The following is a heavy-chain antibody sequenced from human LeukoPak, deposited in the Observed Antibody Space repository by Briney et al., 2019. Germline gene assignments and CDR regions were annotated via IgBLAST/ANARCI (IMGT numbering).Heavy chain of an antibody. D-gene: IGHD1-26*01. CDR1: GGSISTSRYY. V-gene: IGHV4-39*07. J-gene: IGHJ4*02. CDR2: ISYYGST. CDR3: ARLEYSGSPGCAY. Sequence: SETLSLTCSVSGGSISTSRYYWGWIRQSPGKGLEWIGSISYYGSTHYNPSLQSRVTISVDTSKNQFSLQLSSVTAADTAAYYCARLEYSGSPGCAYWGQGSLVTVSS.